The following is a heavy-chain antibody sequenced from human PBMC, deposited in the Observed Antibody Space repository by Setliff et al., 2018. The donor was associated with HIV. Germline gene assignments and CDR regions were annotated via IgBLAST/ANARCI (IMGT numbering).Heavy chain of an antibody. V-gene: IGHV3-7*03. Sequence: PGGSLRLSCAASGFTFSSYWMSWVRQAPGKGLEWVAHLREDGSEKYYVDSVKGRFTISRDNAKSSLYLQMNSLRAEDTAVYYRAKGSGKITIYYYYMDAWGKGTTVTVSS. CDR2: LREDGSEK. CDR3: AKGSGKITIYYYYMDA. J-gene: IGHJ6*03. CDR1: GFTFSSYW. D-gene: IGHD3-3*01.